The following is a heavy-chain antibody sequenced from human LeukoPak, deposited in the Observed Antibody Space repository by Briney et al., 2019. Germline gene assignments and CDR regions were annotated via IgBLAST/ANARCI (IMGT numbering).Heavy chain of an antibody. CDR1: GYTFTGYY. CDR2: INPNSGGT. D-gene: IGHD4-11*01. CDR3: ARDKAVTTELTQYFHH. Sequence: ASVKVSCKASGYTFTGYYMHWVRQAPGQGLEWMGWINPNSGGTNYAQKFQFRVTMTTDTSTSTAYMELRGLTSDDTAVYYCARDKAVTTELTQYFHHWGQGTLVTVSS. V-gene: IGHV1-2*02. J-gene: IGHJ1*01.